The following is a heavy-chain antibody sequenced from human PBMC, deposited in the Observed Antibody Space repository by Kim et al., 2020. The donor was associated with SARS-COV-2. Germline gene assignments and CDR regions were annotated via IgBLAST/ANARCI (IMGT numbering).Heavy chain of an antibody. CDR3: ARPSYTGIYNVPGYFD. V-gene: IGHV4-39*01. D-gene: IGHD1-26*01. J-gene: IGHJ4*03. CDR2: IYYGGST. Sequence: SETLSLTCTVSGGSISSSTYYWGWIRQPPGKGLEWIGSIYYGGSTYYNPSLKSRVTISVDTSKNQFSLQLSSVTAADTAVYYCARPSYTGIYNVPGYFD. CDR1: GGSISSSTYY.